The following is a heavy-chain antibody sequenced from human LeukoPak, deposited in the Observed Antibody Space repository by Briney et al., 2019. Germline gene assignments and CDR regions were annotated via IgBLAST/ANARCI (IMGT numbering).Heavy chain of an antibody. Sequence: GGSLRLSCAASGFTFSSYEMNWVRQAPGKGLEWVSYISSSGSTIYYADSVKGRFTISRDNAKNSLYLQMNSLRAEDTAVYYCARDGAPYYDILTGYYKGYYYYMDVWGKGTTVTISS. D-gene: IGHD3-9*01. CDR3: ARDGAPYYDILTGYYKGYYYYMDV. CDR1: GFTFSSYE. CDR2: ISSSGSTI. V-gene: IGHV3-48*03. J-gene: IGHJ6*03.